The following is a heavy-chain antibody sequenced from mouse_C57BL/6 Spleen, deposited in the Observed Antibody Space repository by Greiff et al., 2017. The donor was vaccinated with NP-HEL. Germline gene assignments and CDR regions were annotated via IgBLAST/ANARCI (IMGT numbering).Heavy chain of an antibody. CDR3: ARRAYYSKMDY. CDR1: GYAFTNYL. D-gene: IGHD2-5*01. Sequence: QVQLQQSGAELVRPGTSVKVSCKASGYAFTNYLIEWVKQRPGQGLEWIGVINPGSGGTNYNEKFKGKATLTADKSSSTAYMQLSSLTSEDSAVYFCARRAYYSKMDYWGQGTSVTVSS. V-gene: IGHV1-54*01. CDR2: INPGSGGT. J-gene: IGHJ4*01.